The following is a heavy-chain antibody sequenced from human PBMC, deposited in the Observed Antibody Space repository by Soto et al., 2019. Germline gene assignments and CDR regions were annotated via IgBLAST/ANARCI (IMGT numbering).Heavy chain of an antibody. CDR2: INEGGST. CDR3: ARGSGIVALPGELEDVKYDY. Sequence: QVQLQQWGAGLVKPSETLSLSCAVYGQSFSGHSWAWLRQPPGKGLEWTGEINEGGSTYYNPSLRSRVTISTDTSKNQFSLELSSVSAADTAAYFCARGSGIVALPGELEDVKYDYWGQGTLGNVSS. CDR1: GQSFSGHS. V-gene: IGHV4-34*01. D-gene: IGHD1-1*01. J-gene: IGHJ4*02.